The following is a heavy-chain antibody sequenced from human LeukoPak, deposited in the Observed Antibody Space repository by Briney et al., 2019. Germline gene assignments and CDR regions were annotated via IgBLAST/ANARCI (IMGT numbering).Heavy chain of an antibody. D-gene: IGHD6-13*01. V-gene: IGHV3-33*01. J-gene: IGHJ4*02. CDR1: GFTFSSYG. CDR2: IWYDGSNK. CDR3: ARDAVYSSSWQYY. Sequence: GGSLRLSCAESGFTFSSYGMHWVRQAPGKGLEWVAVIWYDGSNKYYADSVKGRFTISRDNSKNTLYLQMNSLRAEDTAVYYCARDAVYSSSWQYYWGQGTLVTVSS.